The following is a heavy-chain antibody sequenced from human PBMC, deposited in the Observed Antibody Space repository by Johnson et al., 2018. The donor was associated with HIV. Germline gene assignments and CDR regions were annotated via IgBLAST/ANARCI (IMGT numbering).Heavy chain of an antibody. CDR1: GFTVSSNY. CDR3: ARARYYTESSGYYPSNI. D-gene: IGHD3-22*01. Sequence: VQLVESGGGLVQPGGSLKLSCAASGFTVSSNYMSWVRQAPGKGLEWVSVIYSGGSTYYADSVKGRFTIARDNSKKTLYLQMNSLRADDTAVYYCARARYYTESSGYYPSNIWGQGTMVTVSS. V-gene: IGHV3-66*01. CDR2: IYSGGST. J-gene: IGHJ3*02.